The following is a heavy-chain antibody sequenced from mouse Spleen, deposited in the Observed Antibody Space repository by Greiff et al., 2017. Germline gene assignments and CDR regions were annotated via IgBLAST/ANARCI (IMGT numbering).Heavy chain of an antibody. CDR3: ARPTGYYFDY. J-gene: IGHJ2*01. CDR1: GFTFSSYA. V-gene: IGHV5-9-3*01. CDR2: ISSGGGNT. Sequence: EVHLVESGGGLVKLGGSLKLSCAASGFTFSSYAMSWVRQTPEKRLEWVATISSGGGNTYYPGSVKGRFTISRDNAKNTLYLQMSSLKSEDTAMYYCARPTGYYFDYWGQGTTLTVSS. D-gene: IGHD4-1*01.